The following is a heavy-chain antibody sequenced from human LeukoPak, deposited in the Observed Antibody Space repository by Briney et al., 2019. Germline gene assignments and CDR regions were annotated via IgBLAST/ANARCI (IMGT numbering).Heavy chain of an antibody. CDR1: GGSISSYY. D-gene: IGHD6-19*01. V-gene: IGHV4-59*01. CDR2: IYYSGST. J-gene: IGHJ4*02. CDR3: ARGIWGYSSGPNDY. Sequence: SETLSLTCTVSGGSISSYYWSWIRQLPGKGLEWIGYIYYSGSTNYNPSLKSRVTTSVDTSKNQFSLKLSSVTAADTAVYYCARGIWGYSSGPNDYWGQGTLVTVSS.